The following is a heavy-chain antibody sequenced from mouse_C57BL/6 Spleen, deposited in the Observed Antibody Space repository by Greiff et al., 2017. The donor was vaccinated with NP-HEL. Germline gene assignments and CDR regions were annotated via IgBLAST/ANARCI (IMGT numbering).Heavy chain of an antibody. CDR3: ARNQVLCFDY. V-gene: IGHV1-50*01. Sequence: QVQLQQPGAELVKPGALVKLSCKASGYTFTSYWMQWVKQRPGQGLEWIGEIDPSDSYTNYNQKFKGKATLTVDTSSSTAYMQLSSLTSEDSAVYYCARNQVLCFDYWGQGTTLTVSS. CDR2: IDPSDSYT. J-gene: IGHJ2*01. D-gene: IGHD1-1*01. CDR1: GYTFTSYW.